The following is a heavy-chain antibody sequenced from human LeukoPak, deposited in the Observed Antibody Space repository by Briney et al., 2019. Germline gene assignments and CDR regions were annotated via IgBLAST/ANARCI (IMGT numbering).Heavy chain of an antibody. CDR1: GYTFTSYD. CDR2: MNPNSGNT. CDR3: ARRITAMIAGLDS. D-gene: IGHD5-18*01. J-gene: IGHJ4*02. Sequence: GASVKVSCKASGYTFTSYDINWVRQASGQGIERMGWMNPNSGNTAYAQRFQGRVTMTRNTSISTAYMELSSLRSEDTAVYYCARRITAMIAGLDSWGQGTLVTVSS. V-gene: IGHV1-8*01.